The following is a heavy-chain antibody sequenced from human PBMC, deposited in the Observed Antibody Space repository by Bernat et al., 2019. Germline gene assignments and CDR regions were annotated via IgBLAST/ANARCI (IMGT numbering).Heavy chain of an antibody. CDR2: IYWDDDK. J-gene: IGHJ2*01. CDR3: AHAPKPTTVIKDKNWYFDL. CDR1: GFSLSTSGVG. D-gene: IGHD4-23*01. V-gene: IGHV2-5*02. Sequence: QITLKESGPTLVKPTQTLTLTCTFSGFSLSTSGVGVGWIRQPPGKALEWLALIYWDDDKRYSPSLKSRLTITKDTSKNQVVLTMTNMDPVDTATYYCAHAPKPTTVIKDKNWYFDLWGRGTLVTVSS.